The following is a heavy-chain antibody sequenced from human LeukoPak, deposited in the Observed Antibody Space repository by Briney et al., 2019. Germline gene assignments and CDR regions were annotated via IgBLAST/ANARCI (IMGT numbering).Heavy chain of an antibody. CDR2: IRYDRSVK. CDR1: GFTFSNYG. J-gene: IGHJ4*02. CDR3: AKDRLMYGSGSYPLDY. V-gene: IGHV3-30*02. D-gene: IGHD3-10*01. Sequence: GGSLRLSCAASGFTFSNYGMHWVRQAPGKGLEWVAFIRYDRSVKDYADSVKGRFTISRDNSNNTLYLQMNSLRAEDTAVYYCAKDRLMYGSGSYPLDYWGQGTLVTASS.